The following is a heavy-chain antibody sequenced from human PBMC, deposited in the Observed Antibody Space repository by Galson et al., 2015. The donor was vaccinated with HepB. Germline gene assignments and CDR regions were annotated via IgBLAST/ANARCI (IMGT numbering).Heavy chain of an antibody. D-gene: IGHD1-1*01. CDR2: ISVTGSGR. V-gene: IGHV3-23*01. Sequence: SLRLSCAGSGFTFSRTGMTWVRQAPGKGLECVSAISVTGSGRDYVDSVGGRFTTPRDNSKNMLYLQMNDLRAEDTAVYYCAKGTTSIDYWGQGTLVTVSS. CDR3: AKGTTSIDY. CDR1: GFTFSRTG. J-gene: IGHJ4*02.